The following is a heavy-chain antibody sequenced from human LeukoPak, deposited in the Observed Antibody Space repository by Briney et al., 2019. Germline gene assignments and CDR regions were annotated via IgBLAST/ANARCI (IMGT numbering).Heavy chain of an antibody. D-gene: IGHD3-3*01. J-gene: IGHJ4*02. V-gene: IGHV3-33*01. CDR1: GFTFSSYG. Sequence: PGRSLRLSCAASGFTFSSYGMHWVRQAPGKGLEWVAVIWYDGSNKYYADSVKGRFTISRDNSKNTLYLQMNSLRAEDTAVYYCARGPYYDFWSGYLSLFDYWGQGTLVTVSS. CDR2: IWYDGSNK. CDR3: ARGPYYDFWSGYLSLFDY.